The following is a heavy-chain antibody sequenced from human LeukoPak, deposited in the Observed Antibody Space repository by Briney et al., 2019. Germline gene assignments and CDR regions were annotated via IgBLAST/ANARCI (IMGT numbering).Heavy chain of an antibody. Sequence: GGSLRLSCAASGFTFSTYAVHWVRQAPGKGLEWVAIISYDGTDKYYADAVKGRFTISRDNSKNTLYLRMNSLRAEDTAVYYCARDASTSSYYYYMDVWGKGTTVAVSS. CDR1: GFTFSTYA. CDR2: ISYDGTDK. D-gene: IGHD2-2*01. V-gene: IGHV3-30*01. J-gene: IGHJ6*03. CDR3: ARDASTSSYYYYMDV.